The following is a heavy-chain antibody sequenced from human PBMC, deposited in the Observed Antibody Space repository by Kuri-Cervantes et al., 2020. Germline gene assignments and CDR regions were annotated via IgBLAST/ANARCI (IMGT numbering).Heavy chain of an antibody. D-gene: IGHD3-10*01. Sequence: GESLKISCAASGFTFSDYYMNWVRQAPGKGLEWVSSISSSSSYIYYADSVKGRFTISRDNAKNSLYLQMNSLRAEDTAVYYCARVPTVRITMVRGVIRYFDLWGRGTLVTVSS. CDR3: ARVPTVRITMVRGVIRYFDL. J-gene: IGHJ2*01. CDR2: ISSSSSYI. V-gene: IGHV3-21*01. CDR1: GFTFSDYY.